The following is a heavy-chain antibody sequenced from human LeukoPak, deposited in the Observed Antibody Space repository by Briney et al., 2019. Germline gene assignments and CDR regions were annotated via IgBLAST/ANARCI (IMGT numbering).Heavy chain of an antibody. CDR3: ARALGRLSWFDP. CDR2: IYYSGST. D-gene: IGHD7-27*01. J-gene: IGHJ5*02. V-gene: IGHV4-39*07. CDR1: GGSISSSNYY. Sequence: SETLSLTCTVSGGSISSSNYYWGWIRQPPGKGLEWIGSIYYSGSTYYNPSLKSRVTISVDTSKNQFSLKLRSVTAADTAVSYCARALGRLSWFDPWGQGTLVTVSS.